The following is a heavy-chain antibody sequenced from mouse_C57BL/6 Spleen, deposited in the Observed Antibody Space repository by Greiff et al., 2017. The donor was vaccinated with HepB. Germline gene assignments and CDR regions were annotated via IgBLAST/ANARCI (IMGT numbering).Heavy chain of an antibody. CDR1: GYTFTSYW. CDR3: TTEYGSSPYFDY. Sequence: VQLQQSGTVLARPGASVKMSCKTSGYTFTSYWMHWVKQRPGQGLEWIGAIYPGNSDTSYNQKFKGKAKLTAVTSASTAYMELSSLTNEDSAVYYCTTEYGSSPYFDYWGQGTTLTVSS. V-gene: IGHV1-5*01. J-gene: IGHJ2*01. CDR2: IYPGNSDT. D-gene: IGHD1-1*01.